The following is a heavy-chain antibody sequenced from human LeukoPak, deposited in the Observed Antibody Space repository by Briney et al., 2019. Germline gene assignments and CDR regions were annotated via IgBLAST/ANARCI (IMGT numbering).Heavy chain of an antibody. Sequence: GASVKVSCKASGYTFTGYYMHWVRQAPGQGLEWMGWINPNSGGTNYAQKFQGRVTMTRDTSISTAYMELSRLRSDDTAVYYCAREGLGLRDSSGYHFDVWGQGTLVTVSS. CDR1: GYTFTGYY. CDR2: INPNSGGT. CDR3: AREGLGLRDSSGYHFDV. J-gene: IGHJ4*02. D-gene: IGHD3-22*01. V-gene: IGHV1-2*02.